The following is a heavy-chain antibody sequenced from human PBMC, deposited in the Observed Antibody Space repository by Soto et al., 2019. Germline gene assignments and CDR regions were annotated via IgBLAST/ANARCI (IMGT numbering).Heavy chain of an antibody. CDR2: ISSSSSYI. CDR1: GFTFSSYS. D-gene: IGHD2-15*01. Sequence: GGSLRLSCAASGFTFSSYSMNWVRQAPGKGLEWVSSISSSSSYIYYADSVKGRFTISRDNAKNSLYLQMNSLRAEDTTVYYCARDGVGAATRGFGPYYFDYWGQGTLVTVSS. V-gene: IGHV3-21*01. J-gene: IGHJ4*02. CDR3: ARDGVGAATRGFGPYYFDY.